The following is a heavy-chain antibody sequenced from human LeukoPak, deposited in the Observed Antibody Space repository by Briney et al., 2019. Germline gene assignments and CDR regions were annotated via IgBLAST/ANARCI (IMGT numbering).Heavy chain of an antibody. CDR1: GGSISSGGYS. J-gene: IGHJ4*02. CDR2: IYHSGST. D-gene: IGHD3-10*01. V-gene: IGHV4-30-2*01. Sequence: SETLSLTCAVSGGSISSGGYSWSWIRQPPGKGLERIGYIYHSGSTYYNPSLKSRVTISVDRSKNQFSLKLSSVTAADTAVYYCARESTMVRGGIDWGQGTLVTVSS. CDR3: ARESTMVRGGID.